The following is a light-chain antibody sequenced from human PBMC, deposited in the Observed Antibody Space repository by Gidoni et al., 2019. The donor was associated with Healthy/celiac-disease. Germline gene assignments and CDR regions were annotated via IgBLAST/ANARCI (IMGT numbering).Light chain of an antibody. V-gene: IGKV3-20*01. Sequence: IVLTQSPGTLSLAPGERATLSCMASQSVSSSYLAWYQQKPGQAPRLLIYGASSRATGIPDRFSGSGSGTDFTLTISRLEPEDFAVYYCQQYGSSPYTFGQXTKLEIK. CDR1: QSVSSSY. J-gene: IGKJ2*01. CDR2: GAS. CDR3: QQYGSSPYT.